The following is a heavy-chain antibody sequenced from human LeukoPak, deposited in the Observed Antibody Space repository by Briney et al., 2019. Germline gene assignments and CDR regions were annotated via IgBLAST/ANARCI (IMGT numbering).Heavy chain of an antibody. D-gene: IGHD5-18*01. CDR3: ARDGGYSTAYYYYYMDV. V-gene: IGHV1-18*01. J-gene: IGHJ6*03. CDR2: ISAYNGNT. CDR1: GYTFTSYG. Sequence: ASVKVSCKASGYTFTSYGISWVRQAPGQGLEWMGWISAYNGNTNYAQKLQGRVTMTRDTSTSTAYMELRSLRSDDTAVYYCARDGGYSTAYYYYYMDVWGKGTTVTVSS.